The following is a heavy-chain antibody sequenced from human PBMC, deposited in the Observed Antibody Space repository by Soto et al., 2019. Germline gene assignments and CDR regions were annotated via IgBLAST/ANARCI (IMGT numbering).Heavy chain of an antibody. V-gene: IGHV4-59*01. J-gene: IGHJ4*02. CDR3: ARVMSGGSLNY. CDR2: IYYTGTT. CDR1: GDSINGYY. Sequence: PSETLSLTCTVSGDSINGYYWTWLRQPPGKELEWIGAIYYTGTTYSHPSIQSRVTMSVDTSKNQFSLKLSSVTAADAAVYYCARVMSGGSLNYWGQGTMVTVSS. D-gene: IGHD2-15*01.